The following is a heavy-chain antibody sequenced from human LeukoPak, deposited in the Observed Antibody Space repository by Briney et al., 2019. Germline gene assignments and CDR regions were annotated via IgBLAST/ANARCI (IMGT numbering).Heavy chain of an antibody. CDR2: ISSSSNYI. Sequence: GGSLRLSCAASGFTFSHYSMNWVRQAPGNGLEWVSSISSSSNYIYYADSVKGRFSISRDNAKNSVYLQMNSLRAEDTAVYYCARVRARYGVVVAATSDYWGRGTLVTVSS. D-gene: IGHD2-15*01. CDR1: GFTFSHYS. J-gene: IGHJ4*02. V-gene: IGHV3-21*01. CDR3: ARVRARYGVVVAATSDY.